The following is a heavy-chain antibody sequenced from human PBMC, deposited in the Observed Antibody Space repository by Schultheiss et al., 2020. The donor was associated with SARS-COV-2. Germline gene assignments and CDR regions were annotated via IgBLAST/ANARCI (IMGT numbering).Heavy chain of an antibody. CDR3: ARGGRGDYDILTGYYWGLDV. J-gene: IGHJ6*02. D-gene: IGHD3-9*01. V-gene: IGHV4-59*10. CDR1: GGSFSGYY. CDR2: IYTSGST. Sequence: SQTLSLTCAVYGGSFSGYYWGWIRQPAGKGLEWIGRIYTSGSTNYNPSLKSRVTISVDTSKNQFSLKLSSVTAADTAVYYCARGGRGDYDILTGYYWGLDVWGQGTTVTVSS.